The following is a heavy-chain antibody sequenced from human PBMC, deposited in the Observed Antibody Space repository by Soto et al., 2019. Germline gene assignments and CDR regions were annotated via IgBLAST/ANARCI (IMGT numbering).Heavy chain of an antibody. Sequence: SETLSLTCAVYGGSFSGYYWSWIRQPPGKGLEWIGEINHSGSTNYNPSLKSRVTISVDTSKNQFSLKLSSVTAADTAVYYCARKGFLRYYFDYWGQGTLVTVSS. CDR3: ARKGFLRYYFDY. J-gene: IGHJ4*02. CDR2: INHSGST. V-gene: IGHV4-34*01. CDR1: GGSFSGYY. D-gene: IGHD3-3*01.